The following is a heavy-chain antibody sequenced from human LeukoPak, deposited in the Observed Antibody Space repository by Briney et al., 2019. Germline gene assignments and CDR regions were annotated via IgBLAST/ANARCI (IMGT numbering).Heavy chain of an antibody. V-gene: IGHV3-30*02. CDR3: GGYYFDY. CDR2: IRYDGSNK. Sequence: GGSLRLSSAASGFTFSSYGMHWGRQAPGKGLEWVAFIRYDGSNKYYAASVKGRFTISRDNSKNTLYLQMNSLRAEDTAVYYCGGYYFDYWGQGTLVTVSS. J-gene: IGHJ4*02. CDR1: GFTFSSYG.